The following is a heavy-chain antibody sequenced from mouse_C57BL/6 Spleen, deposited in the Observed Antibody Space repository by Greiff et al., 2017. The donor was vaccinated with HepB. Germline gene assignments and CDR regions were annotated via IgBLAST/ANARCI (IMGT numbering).Heavy chain of an antibody. CDR3: ARHPTGKFDGYTYSYAVDY. Sequence: VQLQQSGPELVKPGASVKISCKASGYTFTDYYMNWVKQSHGKSLEWIGDINPNNGGTSYNQKFKGKATLTVDKSSSTSYMELRSLTSEDSAVYYCARHPTGKFDGYTYSYAVDYWGQGPPVTASS. CDR1: GYTFTDYY. D-gene: IGHD2-3*01. J-gene: IGHJ4*01. CDR2: INPNNGGT. V-gene: IGHV1-26*01.